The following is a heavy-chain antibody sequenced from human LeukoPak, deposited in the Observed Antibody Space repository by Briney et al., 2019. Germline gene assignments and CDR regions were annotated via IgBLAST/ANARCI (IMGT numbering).Heavy chain of an antibody. D-gene: IGHD3-3*01. J-gene: IGHJ6*02. Sequence: SSETLSLTCTVSGGSISSYYWSWIRQPPGKGLEWIGYIYYSGSTNYNPSLKSRVTISVDTSKNQFSLKLSSVTAADTAVYYCARDTRDRSDFWSGYYYYYGMDVWGQGTTVTVSS. CDR3: ARDTRDRSDFWSGYYYYYGMDV. CDR2: IYYSGST. V-gene: IGHV4-59*01. CDR1: GGSISSYY.